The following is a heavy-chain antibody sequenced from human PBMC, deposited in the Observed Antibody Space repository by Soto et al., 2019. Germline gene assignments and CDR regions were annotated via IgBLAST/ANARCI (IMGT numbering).Heavy chain of an antibody. D-gene: IGHD2-21*01. CDR2: IYSDGSHQ. Sequence: QVQLVESGGGVVQPGSSLRLSCEASGFTFSMYGMHWVRQAPGKGLEWVGVIYSDGSHQYYGDSVKGRFTISRDNSNKMAYLQMTGLRLDDSALYYCARDRRVIPDADMDYWGQGVLVTVSS. CDR1: GFTFSMYG. J-gene: IGHJ4*02. V-gene: IGHV3-30*03. CDR3: ARDRRVIPDADMDY.